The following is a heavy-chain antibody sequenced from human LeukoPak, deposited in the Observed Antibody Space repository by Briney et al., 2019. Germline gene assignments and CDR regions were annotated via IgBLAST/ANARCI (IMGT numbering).Heavy chain of an antibody. V-gene: IGHV3-48*03. CDR1: GFSFSSYE. D-gene: IGHD3-22*01. CDR2: ISSSGSTK. J-gene: IGHJ4*02. CDR3: AKDRESAYYDSSGYFDY. Sequence: GGSLRLSCAASGFSFSSYEMNWVRQAPGKGLEWVSYISSSGSTKEYADSVKGRFTISRDNAKNSLYLQMNSLRAEDTALYYCAKDRESAYYDSSGYFDYWGQGTLVTVSS.